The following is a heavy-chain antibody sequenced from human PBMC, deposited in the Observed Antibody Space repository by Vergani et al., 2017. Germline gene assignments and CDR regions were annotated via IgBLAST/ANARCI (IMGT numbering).Heavy chain of an antibody. Sequence: QVQLQESGPGLVKPSQTLSLTCTVSGGSFNSGSYYWSWLRQPAGKRLECIGRIHTNWVIHYNPSLNSRATISVDTSRNQISLKLTSVTATDTAIYFCARVKPYVDFEIWVQVTRITVSS. J-gene: IGHJ3*02. CDR3: ARVKPYVDFEI. V-gene: IGHV4-61*02. CDR2: IHTNWVI. CDR1: GGSFNSGSYY. D-gene: IGHD3-16*01.